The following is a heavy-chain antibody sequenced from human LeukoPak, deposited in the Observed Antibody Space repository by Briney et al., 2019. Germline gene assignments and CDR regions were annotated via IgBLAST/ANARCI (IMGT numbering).Heavy chain of an antibody. Sequence: SETLSLTCIVSGPSIRSDYWTWIRQPPGKGLEWIGSIYNTGSTNCNPSLKSRVTISIDTSNNKFSLRLSSVTAADTAVYYCARPRYGGNSDYWGQGTLVTVSS. CDR1: GPSIRSDY. V-gene: IGHV4-59*08. CDR3: ARPRYGGNSDY. J-gene: IGHJ4*02. D-gene: IGHD4-23*01. CDR2: IYNTGST.